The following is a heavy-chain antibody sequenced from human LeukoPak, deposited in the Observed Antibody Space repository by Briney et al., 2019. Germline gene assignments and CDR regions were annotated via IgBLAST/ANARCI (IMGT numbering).Heavy chain of an antibody. Sequence: GGSLRLSCAASGFTFSSYWMSWVRQAPGKGLEWVANIKQDGSEKYYVDSVKGRFTISRDNAKNSLYLQMNSLRAEDTAVYYCATNRGCSTTRCNRAFDYWGQGTLVTVSS. CDR3: ATNRGCSTTRCNRAFDY. J-gene: IGHJ4*02. CDR1: GFTFSSYW. D-gene: IGHD2-8*01. V-gene: IGHV3-7*01. CDR2: IKQDGSEK.